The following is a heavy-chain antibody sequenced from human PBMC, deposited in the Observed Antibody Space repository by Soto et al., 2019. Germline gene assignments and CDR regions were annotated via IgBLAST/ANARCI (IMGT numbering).Heavy chain of an antibody. CDR1: GYTFTSYA. D-gene: IGHD6-19*01. V-gene: IGHV1-3*01. Sequence: QVQLVQSGAEVKKPGASVKVSCKASGYTFTSYAMHWVRQAPGQRLEWMGWINAGNGNTKYSQKFQGRVTITRDTSASTAYMELSSLRSEDTAVYYCARDLIAVAADYWGQGTLVTVSS. J-gene: IGHJ4*02. CDR2: INAGNGNT. CDR3: ARDLIAVAADY.